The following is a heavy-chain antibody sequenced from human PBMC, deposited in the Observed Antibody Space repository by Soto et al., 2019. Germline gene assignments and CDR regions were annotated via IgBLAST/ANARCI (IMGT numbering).Heavy chain of an antibody. J-gene: IGHJ4*02. Sequence: SVKVSCKASGGTFSSYAISWVRQAPGQGLEWMGGIIPIFGTANYAQKFQGRVTITADKSTSTAYMELSSLRSEDTAVYYCAIVDYYYYDSSGYYGYWGQGTLVTVSS. CDR1: GGTFSSYA. CDR2: IIPIFGTA. V-gene: IGHV1-69*06. D-gene: IGHD3-22*01. CDR3: AIVDYYYYDSSGYYGY.